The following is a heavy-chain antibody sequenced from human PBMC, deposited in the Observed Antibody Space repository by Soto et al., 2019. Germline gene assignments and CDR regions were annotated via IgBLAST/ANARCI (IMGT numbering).Heavy chain of an antibody. Sequence: GGSLRLSCAASGFTFDDYTMHWVRQAPGKGLEWVSLISWDGGSTYYADSVKGRFTISRDNSKNSLYLQMNSLRTEDTALYYCAKDMQERDNYDFWSGYDYWGQGTLVTVSS. J-gene: IGHJ4*02. V-gene: IGHV3-43*01. CDR3: AKDMQERDNYDFWSGYDY. CDR2: ISWDGGST. CDR1: GFTFDDYT. D-gene: IGHD3-3*01.